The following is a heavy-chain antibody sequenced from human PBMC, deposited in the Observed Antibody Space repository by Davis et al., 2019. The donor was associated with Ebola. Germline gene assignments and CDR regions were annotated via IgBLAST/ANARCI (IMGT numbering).Heavy chain of an antibody. J-gene: IGHJ4*02. CDR2: ISGSGGST. V-gene: IGHV3-23*01. Sequence: PGGSLRLSCAASGFTFSSYAMSWVRQAPGKGLEWVSAISGSGGSTYYADSVKGRFTISRDNSKNTLYLQMNSLRAEDTAVYYCAKDRIVGYYDSSGYYYWGQGTLVTVSS. D-gene: IGHD3-22*01. CDR1: GFTFSSYA. CDR3: AKDRIVGYYDSSGYYY.